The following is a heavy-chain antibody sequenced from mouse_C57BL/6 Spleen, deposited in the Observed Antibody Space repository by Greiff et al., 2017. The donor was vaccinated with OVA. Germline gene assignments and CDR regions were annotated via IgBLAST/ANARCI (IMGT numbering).Heavy chain of an antibody. J-gene: IGHJ3*01. CDR3: ASGGERDDGYYGVAY. CDR1: GFNINDYY. V-gene: IGHV14-2*01. CDR2: IDPEDGET. Sequence: EVQLQQSGAELVKPGASVKLSCTASGFNINDYYMHWVKQRTEQGLEWIGRIDPEDGETKYAPKFQGKATITADTSSNTAYLQLSSLTSEDTAVYYGASGGERDDGYYGVAYWGQGTLVTVSA. D-gene: IGHD2-3*01.